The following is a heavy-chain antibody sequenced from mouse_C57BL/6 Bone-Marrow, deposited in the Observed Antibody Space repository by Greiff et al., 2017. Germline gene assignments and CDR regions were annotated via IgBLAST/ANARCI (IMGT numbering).Heavy chain of an antibody. D-gene: IGHD2-3*01. V-gene: IGHV14-4*01. Sequence: VQLQQSGAELVRPGASVKLSCTASGFNIKDDYIHWVKQRPEQGLEWIGWIDPEIGDTEYASKFQGKATITSDTSSNTAYLQLSSLTSEYTAVYYCSSFDGNYFVCWGQGTPLTDAS. CDR2: IDPEIGDT. CDR1: GFNIKDDY. CDR3: SSFDGNYFVC. J-gene: IGHJ2*01.